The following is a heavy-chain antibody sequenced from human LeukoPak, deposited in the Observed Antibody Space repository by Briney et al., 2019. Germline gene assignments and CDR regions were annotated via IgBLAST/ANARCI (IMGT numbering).Heavy chain of an antibody. V-gene: IGHV3-23*01. J-gene: IGHJ4*02. D-gene: IGHD1-1*01. CDR3: AKGLERESRLDN. Sequence: PGGSLRLSCAASRFTFYSYTMYWIRQAPGKGLEWVSGISASGASTYCADSVKGRFTISRDNSNNTLYLQMNSLRAEDTAIYYCAKGLERESRLDNWDQGTLVIVSS. CDR1: RFTFYSYT. CDR2: ISASGAST.